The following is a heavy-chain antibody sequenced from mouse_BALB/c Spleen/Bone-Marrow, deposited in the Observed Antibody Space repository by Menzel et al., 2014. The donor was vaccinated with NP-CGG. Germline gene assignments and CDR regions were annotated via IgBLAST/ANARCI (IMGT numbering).Heavy chain of an antibody. Sequence: EVQLQQSGTVLARPGASVKMSCKASGYTFTIYWMHWVKQRPGQGLEWISAIYPGNSDTSYNQKFKGKAKLTAVTSTSTAYMELSSLTNEDSAVYYCTRSMGFYYAMDYWGQGTSVTVSS. CDR3: TRSMGFYYAMDY. CDR2: IYPGNSDT. D-gene: IGHD2-3*01. V-gene: IGHV1-5*01. CDR1: GYTFTIYW. J-gene: IGHJ4*01.